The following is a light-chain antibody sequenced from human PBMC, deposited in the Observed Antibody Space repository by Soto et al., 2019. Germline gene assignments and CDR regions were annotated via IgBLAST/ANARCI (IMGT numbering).Light chain of an antibody. Sequence: QSVLTQPPSASGSPGQSVTIPCTGTSSDVGAYNYVSWYQQHPGKAPKLVIYGVTERPSGVPDRFSGSRSGDKASLTVSGLQTEDEGLYYCAAHAGGNTWLFGGGTKLTVL. J-gene: IGLJ3*02. CDR2: GVT. V-gene: IGLV2-8*01. CDR1: SSDVGAYNY. CDR3: AAHAGGNTWL.